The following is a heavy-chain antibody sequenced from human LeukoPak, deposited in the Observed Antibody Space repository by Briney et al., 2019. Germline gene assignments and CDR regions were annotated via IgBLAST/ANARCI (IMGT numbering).Heavy chain of an antibody. Sequence: ASVKVSCKASGYTFTSYYMHWVRQAPGQGLEWMGWINPNSGGTNYAQKFQGRVTMTRDTSISTAYMELSRLRSDDTAVYYCARVQRSACSGGSCYGYWGQGTLVTVSS. CDR1: GYTFTSYY. CDR2: INPNSGGT. CDR3: ARVQRSACSGGSCYGY. V-gene: IGHV1-2*02. D-gene: IGHD2-15*01. J-gene: IGHJ4*02.